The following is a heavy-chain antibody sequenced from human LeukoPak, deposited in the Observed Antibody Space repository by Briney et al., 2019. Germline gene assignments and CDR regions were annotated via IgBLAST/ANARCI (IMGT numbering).Heavy chain of an antibody. J-gene: IGHJ4*02. CDR3: ATYSGSSPALGN. CDR2: IYYSGST. Sequence: PSETLSLTRTVSGVSITSYYWSWIRQPPGKGLEWIGYIYYSGSTNYNPSLKSRVTMSVDTSKNQFSLKLTSVTAADTAVYYCATYSGSSPALGNWGQGTLVTVSS. D-gene: IGHD1-26*01. CDR1: GVSITSYY. V-gene: IGHV4-59*01.